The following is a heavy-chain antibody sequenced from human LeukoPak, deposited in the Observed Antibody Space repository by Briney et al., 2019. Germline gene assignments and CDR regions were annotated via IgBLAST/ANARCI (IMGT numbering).Heavy chain of an antibody. V-gene: IGHV4-34*01. CDR2: INHSGST. J-gene: IGHJ5*02. CDR3: ARHLGWDMITFGGVMGCFDP. D-gene: IGHD3-16*01. Sequence: SETLSLTCAVYGGSFSGYYWSWIRQPPGKGLEWIGEINHSGSTNYNPSLKSRVTISVDTSKNQFSLKLSSVTAADTAVYYCARHLGWDMITFGGVMGCFDPWGQGTLVTVSS. CDR1: GGSFSGYY.